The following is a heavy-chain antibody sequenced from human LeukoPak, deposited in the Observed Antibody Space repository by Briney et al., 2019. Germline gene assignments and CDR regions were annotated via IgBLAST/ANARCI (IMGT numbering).Heavy chain of an antibody. CDR3: ARSKAVKLVASHYYYYGMDV. CDR1: GGTFSSYA. CDR2: IIPILGIA. Sequence: SVKVSCKASGGTFSSYAISWVRQAPGQGLEWMGRIIPILGIANYAQKFQGRVTITADKSTSTAYMELSSLRSEDTAVYYCARSKAVKLVASHYYYYGMDVWGQGTTVTVSS. D-gene: IGHD1-26*01. J-gene: IGHJ6*02. V-gene: IGHV1-69*04.